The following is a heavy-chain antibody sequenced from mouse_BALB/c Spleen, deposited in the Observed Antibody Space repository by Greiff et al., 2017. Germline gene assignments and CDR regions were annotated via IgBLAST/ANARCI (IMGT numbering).Heavy chain of an antibody. V-gene: IGHV14-3*02. Sequence: EVQLQESGAELVKPGASVKLSCTASGFNIKDPYMHWVKQRPEQGLEWIGRIDPANGNTKYDPKFQGKATITADTSSNTAYLQLSSLTSEDTAVYYCARWFAYWGQGTLVTVSA. CDR1: GFNIKDPY. J-gene: IGHJ3*01. CDR2: IDPANGNT. CDR3: ARWFAY.